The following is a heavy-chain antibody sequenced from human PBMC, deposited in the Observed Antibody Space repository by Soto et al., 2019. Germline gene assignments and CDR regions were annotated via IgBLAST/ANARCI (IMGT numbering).Heavy chain of an antibody. D-gene: IGHD4-4*01. V-gene: IGHV3-23*01. CDR1: GFTFSSYA. CDR3: ATTYSASVSGGFAY. CDR2: ISGSGGST. J-gene: IGHJ4*02. Sequence: EVQLLESGGGLVQPGGSLRLSCAVSGFTFSSYAMNWVRQAPGKGLEWVSAISGSGGSTYYAGSVKGRFTISRDNSKNTLYLQMNSLRAGDTAVYYCATTYSASVSGGFAYWGQGTLVTVSS.